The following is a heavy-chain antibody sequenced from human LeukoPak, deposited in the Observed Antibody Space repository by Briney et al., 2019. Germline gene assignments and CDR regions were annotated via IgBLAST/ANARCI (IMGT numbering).Heavy chain of an antibody. J-gene: IGHJ4*02. CDR1: GDSISSYY. Sequence: TSSETLSLTCAVSGDSISSYYWSWLRQPPGKGLEWIGYIYYSGSTNYNPSLKSRVTISVDTSKNQFSLKLSSVTAADTAVYYCARTYGGQFDYWGQGTLVTVSS. D-gene: IGHD4-23*01. V-gene: IGHV4-59*01. CDR3: ARTYGGQFDY. CDR2: IYYSGST.